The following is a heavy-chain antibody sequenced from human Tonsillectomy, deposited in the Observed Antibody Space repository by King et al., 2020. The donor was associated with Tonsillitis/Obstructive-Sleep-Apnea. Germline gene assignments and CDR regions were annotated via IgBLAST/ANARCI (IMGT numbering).Heavy chain of an antibody. V-gene: IGHV1-46*01. Sequence: VQLVESGAEVKKPGASVKVSCKASGYTFTSYYMHWVRQAPGQGLEWMGIINPSGGSTSYAQKFKGRVTMTRDTSTSTVYMELSSLRSEDTAVYYCARDQSEDYGDVLRSVSDAFDIWGQGTMVTVSS. CDR1: GYTFTSYY. CDR3: ARDQSEDYGDVLRSVSDAFDI. CDR2: INPSGGST. D-gene: IGHD4-17*01. J-gene: IGHJ3*02.